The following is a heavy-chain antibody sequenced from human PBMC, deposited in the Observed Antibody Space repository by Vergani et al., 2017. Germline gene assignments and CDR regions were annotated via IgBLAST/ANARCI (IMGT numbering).Heavy chain of an antibody. CDR1: GGSISSYY. Sequence: QVQLQESGPGLVKPSETLSLTCTVSGGSISSYYWSWIRQPAGKGLEWIGRIYTSGSTNYNPSLKSRVTMSVDTSKNQFSLKLSSVTAAATAVYYCAREGLYGSGSYYIFYNWFDPWGQGTLVTVSS. V-gene: IGHV4-4*07. J-gene: IGHJ5*02. D-gene: IGHD3-10*01. CDR3: AREGLYGSGSYYIFYNWFDP. CDR2: IYTSGST.